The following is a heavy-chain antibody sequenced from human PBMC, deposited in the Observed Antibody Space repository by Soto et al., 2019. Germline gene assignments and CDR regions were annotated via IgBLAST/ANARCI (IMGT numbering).Heavy chain of an antibody. CDR2: IYYSGST. D-gene: IGHD4-4*01. CDR1: GGSISSGGYY. Sequence: SETLSLTCTVSGGSISSGGYYWSWIRQHPGKGLEWIGYIYYSGSTYYNPSLKSRVTISVDTSKNQFSPKLSSVTAADTAVYYCARVPPLQPSDYWGQGTQVTVS. V-gene: IGHV4-31*03. J-gene: IGHJ4*02. CDR3: ARVPPLQPSDY.